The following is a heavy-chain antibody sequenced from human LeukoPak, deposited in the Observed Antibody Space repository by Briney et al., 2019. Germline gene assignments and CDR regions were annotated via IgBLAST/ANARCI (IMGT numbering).Heavy chain of an antibody. J-gene: IGHJ4*02. V-gene: IGHV3-23*01. CDR3: AKGLSIAAAGRGVDY. CDR1: GSTFSSYA. Sequence: GGSLRLSCAASGSTFSSYAMSWVRQAPGKGLEWVSAISGSGGSTYYADSVKGRFTISRDNSKNTLYLQMNSLRAEDTAVYYCAKGLSIAAAGRGVDYWGQGTLVTVSS. CDR2: ISGSGGST. D-gene: IGHD6-13*01.